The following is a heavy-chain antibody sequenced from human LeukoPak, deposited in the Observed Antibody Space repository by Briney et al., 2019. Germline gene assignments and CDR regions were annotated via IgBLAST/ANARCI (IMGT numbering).Heavy chain of an antibody. Sequence: PGGSLRLSCAASGFTFSSYAMSWVRQAPGKGLEWVSAISGSGGSTYYADSVKGRFTISRDNSKNTLYLQTSSLKAEDTAVYYCTPSWARGFDYWGQGTLVTVSS. J-gene: IGHJ4*02. CDR1: GFTFSSYA. V-gene: IGHV3-23*01. D-gene: IGHD2-15*01. CDR3: TPSWARGFDY. CDR2: ISGSGGST.